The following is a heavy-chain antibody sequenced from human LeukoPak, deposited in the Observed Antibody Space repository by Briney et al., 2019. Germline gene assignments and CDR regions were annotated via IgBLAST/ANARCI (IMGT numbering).Heavy chain of an antibody. J-gene: IGHJ6*03. V-gene: IGHV3-13*01. CDR2: IGVTGDT. CDR1: GFTFSKDD. CDR3: ARAAQDYYYYYMDV. Sequence: GGSLRLSCAASGFTFSKDDFHWVRQAPGKGLEWVAAIGVTGDTYYADSVKGRFTISRDNAKNTLYLQMNSLRAEDTAVYYCARAAQDYYYYYMDVWGKGTTVTVSS.